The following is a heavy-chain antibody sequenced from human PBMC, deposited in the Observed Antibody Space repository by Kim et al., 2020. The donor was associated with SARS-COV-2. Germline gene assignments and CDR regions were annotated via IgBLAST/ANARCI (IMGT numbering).Heavy chain of an antibody. CDR3: ASGYYGSGSYYKV. D-gene: IGHD3-10*01. V-gene: IGHV5-10-1*01. CDR2: IDPSDSYT. CDR1: GYSFTSYW. Sequence: GESLKISCKGSGYSFTSYWISWVRQMPGKGLEWMGRIDPSDSYTNYSPSFQGHVTISADKSISTAYLQWSSLKASDTAMYYCASGYYGSGSYYKVWGQGTLVTVSS. J-gene: IGHJ4*02.